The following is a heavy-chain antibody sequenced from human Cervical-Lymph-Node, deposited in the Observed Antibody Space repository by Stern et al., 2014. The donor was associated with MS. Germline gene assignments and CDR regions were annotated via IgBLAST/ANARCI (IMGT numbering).Heavy chain of an antibody. V-gene: IGHV4-61*02. CDR2: IYTSGST. CDR1: GGSISSGSYY. J-gene: IGHJ4*02. CDR3: ARDGVDLTTDY. D-gene: IGHD4/OR15-4a*01. Sequence: QVQLEESGPGLVKPSQTLSLTCTVSGGSISSGSYYWNWIRQPAGKGLEWIGRIYTSGSTSYNPSLKSRVTISLATSKNQSSLKLSSVTAADTAMYYCARDGVDLTTDYWGQGTLVTVSS.